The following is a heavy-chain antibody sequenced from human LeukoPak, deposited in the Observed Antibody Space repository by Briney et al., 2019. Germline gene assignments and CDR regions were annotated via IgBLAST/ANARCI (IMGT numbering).Heavy chain of an antibody. CDR2: INPSNGDT. V-gene: IGHV1-46*01. Sequence: ASVKVSCKASGYTFAYHYIHLVRQAPGQGLEWMGIINPSNGDTNYAQRFQGRVTMTRDTSTSTVYMELSSLDSEDTAVYYCARESDVGKDFDCWGQGTLVTVSS. CDR1: GYTFAYHY. CDR3: ARESDVGKDFDC. J-gene: IGHJ4*02. D-gene: IGHD1-1*01.